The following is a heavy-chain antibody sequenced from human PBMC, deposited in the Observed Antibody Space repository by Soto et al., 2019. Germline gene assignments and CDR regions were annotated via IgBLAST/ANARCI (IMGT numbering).Heavy chain of an antibody. CDR3: ARIVDSNYCYYMDV. CDR2: VYYSGST. CDR1: GGSISSSSYY. Sequence: QLQLQESGPGLVKPSETLSLTCTVSGGSISSSSYYWGWIRQPPGKGLECIGRVYYSGSTYYNPSLKSRVTRSVDGSKNQFSMKLSYVTAADTAVYYCARIVDSNYCYYMDVWGKGTTVTVSS. V-gene: IGHV4-39*01. J-gene: IGHJ6*03. D-gene: IGHD2-15*01.